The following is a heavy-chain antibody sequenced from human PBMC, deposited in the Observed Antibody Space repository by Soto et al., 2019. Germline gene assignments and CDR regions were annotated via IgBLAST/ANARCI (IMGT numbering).Heavy chain of an antibody. D-gene: IGHD3-22*01. CDR1: GYTFTSYG. J-gene: IGHJ4*02. CDR2: ISAYNGNT. V-gene: IGHV1-18*04. CDR3: ARDHIWYYDSSGYPDY. Sequence: VKVSCKASGYTFTSYGISWVRQAPGQGLEWMGWISAYNGNTNYAQKLQGRVTMTTDTSTSTAYMELRSLRSDDTAVYYCARDHIWYYDSSGYPDYWGQGTLVTVSS.